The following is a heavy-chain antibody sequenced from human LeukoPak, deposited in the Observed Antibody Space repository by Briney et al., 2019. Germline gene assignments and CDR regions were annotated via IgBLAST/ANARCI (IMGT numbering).Heavy chain of an antibody. CDR1: GFTFSSHE. D-gene: IGHD5-18*01. J-gene: IGHJ4*02. CDR2: ISNSGSTI. CDR3: ARRGIQLWPHDDY. V-gene: IGHV3-48*03. Sequence: GGSLRLSCAASGFTFSSHEMNWVRQAPGKGLEWVSYISNSGSTIYYADSVRGRFTISRDNAKNSLYLQMNSLRAEDTAVYYCARRGIQLWPHDDYWGQGTLVTVSS.